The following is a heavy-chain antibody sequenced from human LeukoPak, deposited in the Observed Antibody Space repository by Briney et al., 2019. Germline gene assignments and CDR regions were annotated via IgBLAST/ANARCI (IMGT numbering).Heavy chain of an antibody. CDR2: ISSSSSYI. D-gene: IGHD2-21*02. CDR1: GFTFSSYS. J-gene: IGHJ3*02. CDR3: ARDRDIVVVTAGDAFDI. Sequence: GGSLRLSCAASGFTFSSYSMNWVRQAPGKGLEWVSSISSSSSYIHYADSVKGRFTISRDNAKNSLYLQMNSLRAEDTAVYYCARDRDIVVVTAGDAFDIWGQGTMVTVSS. V-gene: IGHV3-21*01.